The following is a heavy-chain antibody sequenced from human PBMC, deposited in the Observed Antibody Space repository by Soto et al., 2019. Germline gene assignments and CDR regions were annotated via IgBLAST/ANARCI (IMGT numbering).Heavy chain of an antibody. V-gene: IGHV1-69*13. D-gene: IGHD6-6*01. CDR2: IIPIFGTA. Sequence: SVKISCKASGCTFSSYAISWVRQAPGQGLEWMGGIIPIFGTANYAQKFQGRVTITADESTSTAYMELSSLRSEDTAVYYCAKNYALYSSSSMDVWGQGTTVTVSS. J-gene: IGHJ6*02. CDR1: GCTFSSYA. CDR3: AKNYALYSSSSMDV.